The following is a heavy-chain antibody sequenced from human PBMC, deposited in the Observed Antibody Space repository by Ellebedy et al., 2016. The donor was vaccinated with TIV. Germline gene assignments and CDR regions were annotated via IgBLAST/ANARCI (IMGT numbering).Heavy chain of an antibody. Sequence: GESLKISCAASGFSIRTNRMNWIRQAPGKGPEWVSSIDSSGSYIEYADSVKGRFTISKDSAKNTLYLQMSRLRVDDTAVYYCARGPGGYSYGDYWGQGTLVTVSP. D-gene: IGHD5-18*01. CDR1: GFSIRTNR. CDR2: IDSSGSYI. V-gene: IGHV3-21*01. J-gene: IGHJ4*02. CDR3: ARGPGGYSYGDY.